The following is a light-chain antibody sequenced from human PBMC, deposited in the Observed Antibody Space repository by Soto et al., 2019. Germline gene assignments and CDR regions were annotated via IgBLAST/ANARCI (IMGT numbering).Light chain of an antibody. V-gene: IGKV1-6*01. Sequence: AIQMTQSPSSLSASVGDRVTITCRASQGIRNDLDWFQQKPGKAPKLLIYAASNVQSGVPARFSGSGSGTDFTLTISSLQPEDFFTYYCLQQYFYPCTFGPGPQVDIK. CDR3: LQQYFYPCT. J-gene: IGKJ3*01. CDR2: AAS. CDR1: QGIRND.